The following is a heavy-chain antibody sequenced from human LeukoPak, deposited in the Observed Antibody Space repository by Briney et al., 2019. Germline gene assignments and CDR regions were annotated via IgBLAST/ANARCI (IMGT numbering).Heavy chain of an antibody. CDR3: AKGDLYVGFDY. J-gene: IGHJ4*02. CDR1: GFTFSSYG. D-gene: IGHD3-16*01. Sequence: GGSLRLSCAASGFTFSSYGMHWVRQAPGKGLEWVAFIRYDGSKKYFADSVKGRFTISRDNSKNTLYLQMNTLRAEDTAVYYCAKGDLYVGFDYWGQGTLVTVSS. V-gene: IGHV3-30*02. CDR2: IRYDGSKK.